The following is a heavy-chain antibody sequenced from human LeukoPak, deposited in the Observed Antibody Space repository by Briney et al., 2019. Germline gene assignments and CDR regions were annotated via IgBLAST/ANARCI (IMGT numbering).Heavy chain of an antibody. CDR1: GGSISSSNW. CDR3: ARQEEIVVTNWFDP. CDR2: IYHSGST. Sequence: SGTLSLTCAVSGGSISSSNWWSWVRQPPGKGLEWIGEIYHSGSTNYNPSLKSRVTISVDTSKNQFSLKLASVTAADTAVYYCARQEEIVVTNWFDPWGQGTLVTVSS. D-gene: IGHD3-22*01. V-gene: IGHV4-4*02. J-gene: IGHJ5*02.